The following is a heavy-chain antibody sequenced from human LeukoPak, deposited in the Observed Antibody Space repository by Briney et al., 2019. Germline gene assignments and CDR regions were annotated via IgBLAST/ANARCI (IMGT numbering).Heavy chain of an antibody. D-gene: IGHD5-12*01. Sequence: GGSLRLSCAASGFTFSSYGMHWVRRAPGKGLEWVAFIRYDGSDKYYADSVKGRITTSRDNSKNTLYLQMNSLRADDTAVYYCARDGTYGGYDIDFWGQGTLVTVSS. CDR1: GFTFSSYG. J-gene: IGHJ4*02. CDR3: ARDGTYGGYDIDF. CDR2: IRYDGSDK. V-gene: IGHV3-30*02.